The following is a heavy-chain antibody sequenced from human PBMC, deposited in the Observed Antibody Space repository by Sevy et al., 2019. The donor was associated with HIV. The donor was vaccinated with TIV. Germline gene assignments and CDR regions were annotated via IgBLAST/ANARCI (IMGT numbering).Heavy chain of an antibody. Sequence: ASVKVSCKASGYTFTSYDINWVRQATGQGLEWMGWMNPNSGNTGYAQKFQGRVTMTRNTSISTAYMEMSSMRTEDKAVYDCARVGYEFWSGCCAYYYDGVDVWGQGTTVTVSS. V-gene: IGHV1-8*01. CDR2: MNPNSGNT. CDR3: ARVGYEFWSGCCAYYYDGVDV. D-gene: IGHD3-3*01. J-gene: IGHJ6*02. CDR1: GYTFTSYD.